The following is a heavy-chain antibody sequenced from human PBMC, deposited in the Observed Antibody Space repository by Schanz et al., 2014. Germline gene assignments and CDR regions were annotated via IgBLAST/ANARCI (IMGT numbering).Heavy chain of an antibody. V-gene: IGHV3-23*01. CDR3: AKVAPAATYLDS. CDR2: ITTGGNT. J-gene: IGHJ4*02. CDR1: GFTFSTYA. D-gene: IGHD2-2*01. Sequence: VQLLQSGGALVQPGGSLRLSCSASGFTFSTYAMSWARQTPGKGLEWVSSITTGGNTYYRDSVKGRFIVSRDNSKNTLYLEMNRLRVDDTAVYYCAKVAPAATYLDSWGLGTLVTVSS.